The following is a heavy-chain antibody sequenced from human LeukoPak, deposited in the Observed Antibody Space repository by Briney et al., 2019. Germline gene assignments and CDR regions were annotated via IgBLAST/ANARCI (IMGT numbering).Heavy chain of an antibody. V-gene: IGHV4-39*07. D-gene: IGHD6-13*01. Sequence: PSETLSLTCTVSGGSISSSSYYWGWIRQPPGKGLEWIGSIYYSGSTYYNPSLKSRVTISVDTSKNQFSLKLSSVTAADTAVYYCASAYSSSWFFDYWGQGTLVTVSS. J-gene: IGHJ4*02. CDR1: GGSISSSSYY. CDR3: ASAYSSSWFFDY. CDR2: IYYSGST.